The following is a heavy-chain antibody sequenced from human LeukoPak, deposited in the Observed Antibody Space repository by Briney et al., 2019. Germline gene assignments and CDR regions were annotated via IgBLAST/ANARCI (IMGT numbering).Heavy chain of an antibody. J-gene: IGHJ4*02. D-gene: IGHD1-26*01. CDR3: VRDRELYY. CDR2: VYNSGST. Sequence: KPSETLPPTCTVSGGSISIYYWSWIRQPPGKGLEWIGYVYNSGSTDYNPSLKSRVTISADTSKNQFSLKVNSVTSSDTAVYYCVRDRELYYWGQGILVTVSS. CDR1: GGSISIYY. V-gene: IGHV4-59*01.